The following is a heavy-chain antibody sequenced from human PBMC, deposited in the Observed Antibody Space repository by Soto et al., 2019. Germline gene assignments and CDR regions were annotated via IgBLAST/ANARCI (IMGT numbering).Heavy chain of an antibody. CDR2: IKQDGSEK. Sequence: GGSLRLSCAASGFTFSSYWMSWVRQAPGKGLEWVANIKQDGSEKYYVDSVKGRFTISRDNAKNSLYLQMNSLRAEDTAVYYCAKEGGLSGSYYISSSYYFDYWGQGTLVTVSS. CDR1: GFTFSSYW. J-gene: IGHJ4*02. D-gene: IGHD1-26*01. CDR3: AKEGGLSGSYYISSSYYFDY. V-gene: IGHV3-7*01.